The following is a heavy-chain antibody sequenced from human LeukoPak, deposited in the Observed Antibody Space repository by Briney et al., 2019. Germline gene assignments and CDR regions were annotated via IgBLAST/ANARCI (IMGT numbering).Heavy chain of an antibody. J-gene: IGHJ4*02. CDR2: IYYRSKWYN. CDR3: ARETTTVRGAINHIDY. CDR1: GDSVSSNDAV. Sequence: SQTLSLTCAISGDSVSSNDAVWNRLRQSPSRALEWLGRIYYRSKWYNDYAVSVRSRMTINPDTSKNQFSLQLNSVTPEDTAVYYCARETTTVRGAINHIDYWGPGTVVTVSS. D-gene: IGHD3-10*01. V-gene: IGHV6-1*01.